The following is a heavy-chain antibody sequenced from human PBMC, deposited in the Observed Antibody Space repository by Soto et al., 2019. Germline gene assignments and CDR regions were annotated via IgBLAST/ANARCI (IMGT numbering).Heavy chain of an antibody. D-gene: IGHD4-17*01. CDR3: ARVPTDYGDYRDVDY. CDR2: IIPIFGTA. CDR1: GGTFSSYA. Sequence: QVQLVQSGAEVKKPGSSVKVSCKASGGTFSSYAISWVRQAPGQGLEWMGGIIPIFGTANYAQKFQGRVKITADESKSTAYMELSSLRSEDTAVYYCARVPTDYGDYRDVDYWGQGTLVTVSS. V-gene: IGHV1-69*12. J-gene: IGHJ4*02.